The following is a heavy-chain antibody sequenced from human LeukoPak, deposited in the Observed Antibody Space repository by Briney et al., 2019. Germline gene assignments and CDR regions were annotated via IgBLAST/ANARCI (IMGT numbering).Heavy chain of an antibody. CDR3: ATPKRYSGYGNDAFDI. Sequence: GESLKISCKGSGYSFTSYWIGWVRQMPGKGPEWMGIIYPGDSDTRYSPSFQGQVTISADKSISTAYLQWSSLKASDTAMYYCATPKRYSGYGNDAFDIWGQGTMVTVSS. V-gene: IGHV5-51*01. CDR1: GYSFTSYW. J-gene: IGHJ3*02. CDR2: IYPGDSDT. D-gene: IGHD5-12*01.